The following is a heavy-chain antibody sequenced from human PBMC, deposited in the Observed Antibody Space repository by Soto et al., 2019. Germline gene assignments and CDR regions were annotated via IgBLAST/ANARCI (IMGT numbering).Heavy chain of an antibody. CDR2: ISGSGGST. Sequence: GGSLRLSCAASGFTFSSYAMSWVRQAPGKGLEWVSAISGSGGSTYYADSVKGRFTISRDNSKNTLYLQMNSLRAEDTAVYYCTKGLHGNDAFDIWGQGTMVTVSS. CDR3: TKGLHGNDAFDI. CDR1: GFTFSSYA. J-gene: IGHJ3*02. V-gene: IGHV3-23*01. D-gene: IGHD2-15*01.